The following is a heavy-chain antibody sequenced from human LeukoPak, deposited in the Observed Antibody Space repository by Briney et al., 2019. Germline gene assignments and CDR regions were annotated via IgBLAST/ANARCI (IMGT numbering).Heavy chain of an antibody. Sequence: ASVKVSCKASGYTFTSYGISWVRQAPGQGLEWMGWISAYNGNTNYAQKLQGRVTMTTDTSTSTAYMELRSLRSDDTAVYYCARADTVRLGELSHFDYWGQGTLVTVSS. D-gene: IGHD3-16*02. V-gene: IGHV1-18*01. CDR3: ARADTVRLGELSHFDY. CDR2: ISAYNGNT. J-gene: IGHJ4*02. CDR1: GYTFTSYG.